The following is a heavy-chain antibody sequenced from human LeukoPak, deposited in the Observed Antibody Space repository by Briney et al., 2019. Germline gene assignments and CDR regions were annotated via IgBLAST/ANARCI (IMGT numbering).Heavy chain of an antibody. Sequence: GGSLRLSCAASGFTFSTYTMNWVRQAPGKGLEWVSSISTGSTYTYYADSVRGRFTISRDNANNSLYLQMSSLRGEDTAVYYCARARQPLELDYWGQGTLVTVSS. J-gene: IGHJ4*02. CDR2: ISTGSTYT. D-gene: IGHD1-1*01. CDR3: ARARQPLELDY. CDR1: GFTFSTYT. V-gene: IGHV3-21*01.